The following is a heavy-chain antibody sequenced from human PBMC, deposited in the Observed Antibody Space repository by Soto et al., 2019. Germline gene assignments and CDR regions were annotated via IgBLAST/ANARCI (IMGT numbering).Heavy chain of an antibody. D-gene: IGHD2-2*01. CDR2: IIPIFGTA. Sequence: EASVKVSCKASGGTFSSYAISWVRQAPGQGLEWMGGIIPIFGTANYAQKFQGRVTITADESTSTAYMELSSLRSEDTAVYYCARDLRRLPTSSYWYFDLWSRGTLVTVSS. J-gene: IGHJ2*01. V-gene: IGHV1-69*13. CDR1: GGTFSSYA. CDR3: ARDLRRLPTSSYWYFDL.